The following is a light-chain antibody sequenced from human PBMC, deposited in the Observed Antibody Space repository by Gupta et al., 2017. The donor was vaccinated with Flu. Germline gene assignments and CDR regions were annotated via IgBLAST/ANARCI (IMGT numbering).Light chain of an antibody. J-gene: IGLJ3*02. CDR3: QTWCTGIRV. Sequence: QLVLTHSPSASASLGASVKLTCTLSSGHSSYAIAWHQQQPEKGPRYLMKLKSDGSHSKGDGIPDRFSGSSSGAERYLTIASLQAEDEDDYYCQTWCTGIRVFGGGTKLTVL. CDR2: LKSDGSH. V-gene: IGLV4-69*01. CDR1: SGHSSYA.